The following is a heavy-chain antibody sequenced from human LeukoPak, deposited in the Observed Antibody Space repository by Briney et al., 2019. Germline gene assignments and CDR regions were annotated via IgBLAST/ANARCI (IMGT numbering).Heavy chain of an antibody. CDR1: GFTFSSYA. D-gene: IGHD2-15*01. J-gene: IGHJ6*02. Sequence: GGSLRLSCAAAGFTFSSYAMQWVSQAPGKGLEWVAVISYDGSNKYYADSGKGRFTIYRDNSKNTLYLQMNSLRAEDTAVYYCARAATNYYYGMHVWGQGTTVTVSS. CDR2: ISYDGSNK. V-gene: IGHV3-30-3*01. CDR3: ARAATNYYYGMHV.